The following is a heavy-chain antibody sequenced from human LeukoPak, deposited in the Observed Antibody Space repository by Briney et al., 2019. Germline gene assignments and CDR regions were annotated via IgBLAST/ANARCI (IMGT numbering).Heavy chain of an antibody. V-gene: IGHV3-23*01. Sequence: GGSLRLSCAASGFTFNNYAMNWVRQAPGKGLEWVSSISGGGETTYSADSAKGRFTISRDNSQNTLYLQMDSLRAEDTAVYYCARDYADYVGYFFFDYWGQGTLVTVS. D-gene: IGHD4-17*01. CDR2: ISGGGETT. CDR3: ARDYADYVGYFFFDY. J-gene: IGHJ4*02. CDR1: GFTFNNYA.